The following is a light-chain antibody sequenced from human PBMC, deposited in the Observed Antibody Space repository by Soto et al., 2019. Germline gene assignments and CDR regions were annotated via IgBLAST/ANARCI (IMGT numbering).Light chain of an antibody. J-gene: IGKJ2*01. CDR3: QPYNNN. Sequence: DLQMTRAPYTLCVSVAESVTITCRASHSITNWLAWYQQKPGKAPKVLIYDVSTLGSGVPSRFSGIVSGTECILTISRLQPDDFATYYFQPYNNNLGQGTKVDI. CDR2: DVS. CDR1: HSITNW. V-gene: IGKV1-5*01.